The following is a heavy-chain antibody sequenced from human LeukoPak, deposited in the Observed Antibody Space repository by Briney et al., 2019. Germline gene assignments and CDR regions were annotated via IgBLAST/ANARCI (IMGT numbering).Heavy chain of an antibody. CDR3: ARDCSSTSCYKDFDY. Sequence: ASVKVSCKASGYTFTSYGISWVRQAPGQGLEWMGWISAYNGNANYAQKLQGRVTMTTDTSTSTAYMELRSLRSDDTAVYYCARDCSSTSCYKDFDYWGQGTLVTVSS. J-gene: IGHJ4*02. CDR1: GYTFTSYG. D-gene: IGHD2-2*02. CDR2: ISAYNGNA. V-gene: IGHV1-18*01.